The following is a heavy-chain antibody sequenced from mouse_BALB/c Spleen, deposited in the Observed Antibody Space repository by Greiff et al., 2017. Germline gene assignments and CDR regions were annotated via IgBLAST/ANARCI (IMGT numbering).Heavy chain of an antibody. CDR1: GYSITSDYA. CDR2: ISYSGST. V-gene: IGHV3-2*02. J-gene: IGHJ3*01. CDR3: ARHDGWFAY. Sequence: EVQLQQSGPGLVKPSQSLSLTCTVTGYSITSDYAWNWIRQFPGNKLEWMGYISYSGSTSYNPSLKSRISITRDTSKNQFFLQLNSVTTEDTATYYCARHDGWFAYWGQGTLVTVSA. D-gene: IGHD2-3*01.